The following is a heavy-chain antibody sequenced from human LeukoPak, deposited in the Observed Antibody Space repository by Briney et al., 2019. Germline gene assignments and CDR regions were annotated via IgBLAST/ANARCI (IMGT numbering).Heavy chain of an antibody. CDR1: GGSISSGGYY. J-gene: IGHJ4*02. CDR2: IYHSGST. V-gene: IGHV4-30-2*01. Sequence: SQTLSLTCTVSGGSISSGGYYWSWIRQPPGKGLEWIGYIYHSGSTYYNPSLKSRVTISVDRSKNQFSLKLSSVTAADTAVYYCARGGGANHCSSTSCYNLLLRPVDYWGQGTLVTVSS. D-gene: IGHD2-2*02. CDR3: ARGGGANHCSSTSCYNLLLRPVDY.